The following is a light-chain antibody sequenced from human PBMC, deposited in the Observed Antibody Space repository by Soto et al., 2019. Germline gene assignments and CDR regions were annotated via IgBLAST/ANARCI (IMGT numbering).Light chain of an antibody. CDR3: QQYNNWPPTWT. CDR1: QSVSSN. J-gene: IGKJ1*01. CDR2: GVS. V-gene: IGKV3-15*01. Sequence: EIMMTQSPATLSVSPGDRATLSCWASQSVSSNLAWYQQKPGQAPRLLIYGVSTRATDIPARFSGSGSGTEFTLTISSLQSEDFAVYYCQQYNNWPPTWTFGQGTKVDIK.